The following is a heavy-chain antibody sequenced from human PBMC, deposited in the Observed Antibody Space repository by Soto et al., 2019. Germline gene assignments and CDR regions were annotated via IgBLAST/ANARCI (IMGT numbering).Heavy chain of an antibody. D-gene: IGHD3-10*01. CDR1: GYTFVGFY. Sequence: QVQVVQSGAEVTEPGASVNVSCKTSGYTFVGFYVHWLRQAPGQGLEWMGCINPLSGGTNFAQRFQGRGPMTRDTAIRTVYMGLSRRTSDDTAMYYCAKGAGIWQHVPPGSWYAPWGQGTLVTVSS. CDR2: INPLSGGT. J-gene: IGHJ5*02. V-gene: IGHV1-2*02. CDR3: AKGAGIWQHVPPGSWYAP.